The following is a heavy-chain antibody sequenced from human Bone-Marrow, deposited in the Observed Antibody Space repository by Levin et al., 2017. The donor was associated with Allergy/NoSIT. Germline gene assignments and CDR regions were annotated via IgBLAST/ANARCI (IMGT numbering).Heavy chain of an antibody. D-gene: IGHD2/OR15-2a*01. CDR1: GYALTDLY. CDR3: ATFYGPGISFDY. V-gene: IGHV1-24*01. Sequence: GESLKISCKASGYALTDLYIHWVRQAPGKGLEWMGGFDLEDGKPVYAQKFQGRVTMTEDTSTDTAYMELSSLISDDTAVYYCATFYGPGISFDYWGQGTLVTVSS. J-gene: IGHJ4*02. CDR2: FDLEDGKP.